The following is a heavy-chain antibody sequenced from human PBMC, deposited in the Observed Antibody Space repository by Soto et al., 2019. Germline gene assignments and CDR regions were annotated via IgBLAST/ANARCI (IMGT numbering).Heavy chain of an antibody. V-gene: IGHV1-69*02. J-gene: IGHJ3*02. D-gene: IGHD6-19*01. CDR1: GGTFSSYT. CDR2: IIPILGIP. Sequence: QVQLVQSGAEVKKPGSSVKVSCKASGGTFSSYTISWVRQAPGQGLEWMGRIIPILGIPNYAQKFQGRVTITADKSTSTAYMELSSLASEDTAVYYCARERAVAGKTCAVLEIWGQGTMVTVSS. CDR3: ARERAVAGKTCAVLEI.